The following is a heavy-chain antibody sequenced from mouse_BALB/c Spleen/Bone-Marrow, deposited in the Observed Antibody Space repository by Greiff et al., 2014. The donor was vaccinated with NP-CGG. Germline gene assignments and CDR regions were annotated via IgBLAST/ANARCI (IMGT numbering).Heavy chain of an antibody. CDR1: GYTFTSYV. J-gene: IGHJ4*01. V-gene: IGHV1-14*01. Sequence: VQLKEPGPELVKPGASVKMSCKASGYTFTSYVMHWVKQKPGQGLEWIGYINPYNDGTKYNEKFKGKATLTSDKSSSTAYMELSSLTSEDSAVYYCARKVWYYAMDYWGQGTSVTVSS. CDR2: INPYNDGT. CDR3: ARKVWYYAMDY. D-gene: IGHD2-10*02.